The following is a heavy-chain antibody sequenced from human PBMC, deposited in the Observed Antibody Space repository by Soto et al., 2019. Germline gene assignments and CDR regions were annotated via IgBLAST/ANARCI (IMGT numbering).Heavy chain of an antibody. Sequence: EVQLLESGGGLVQPGGSLRLSCAASGFTFTSYSMSWVRQAPGKGLEWVSAIYSIGGYTYYADSVKGRFTISRDNSKSTLYLQMNSLRAEDTAVYYCARDSGGVLQGWFDPWGQGTLVTVSS. D-gene: IGHD3-16*01. CDR2: IYSIGGYT. CDR3: ARDSGGVLQGWFDP. J-gene: IGHJ5*02. CDR1: GFTFTSYS. V-gene: IGHV3-23*01.